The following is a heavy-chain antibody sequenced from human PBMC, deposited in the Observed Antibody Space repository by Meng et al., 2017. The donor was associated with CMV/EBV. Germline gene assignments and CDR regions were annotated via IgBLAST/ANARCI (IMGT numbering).Heavy chain of an antibody. Sequence: GGSLRLSCAAPGFTFDDYAMHWVRQAPGKGLEWVSGINWSGGDTEYADSVKGRFSISRDNAKKSLYLQMNSLIVEDTAVYYCAKAPTGLTKSSGWHGAGWFDPRGQGTLVTVSS. V-gene: IGHV3-9*01. CDR3: AKAPTGLTKSSGWHGAGWFDP. CDR2: INWSGGDT. CDR1: GFTFDDYA. J-gene: IGHJ5*02. D-gene: IGHD6-19*01.